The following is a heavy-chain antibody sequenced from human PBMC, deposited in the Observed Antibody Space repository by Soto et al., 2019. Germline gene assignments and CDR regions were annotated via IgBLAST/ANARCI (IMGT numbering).Heavy chain of an antibody. CDR3: AKGQHCSTTSCYFYYYGMDV. CDR1: GFTFSSYG. J-gene: IGHJ6*02. V-gene: IGHV3-30*18. D-gene: IGHD2-2*01. CDR2: ISYDGSNK. Sequence: QVQLVESGGGEVQPGRSLRLSCAASGFTFSSYGMHWVRQAPGKGLEWVAVISYDGSNKYYADSVKGRLTISRDNSKNTRYLQMNSLRAEDTAAYYCAKGQHCSTTSCYFYYYGMDVWGQGTTVAVSS.